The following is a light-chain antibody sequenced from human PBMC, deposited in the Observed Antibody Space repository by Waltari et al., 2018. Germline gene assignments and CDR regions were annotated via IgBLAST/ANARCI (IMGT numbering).Light chain of an antibody. CDR1: SSAVGGYNY. V-gene: IGLV2-11*01. CDR3: CSYAGSYTYVV. J-gene: IGLJ2*01. Sequence: QSALTQPRSVSGSPGQSVTISCTGTSSAVGGYNYVSRYQQHPGKAPKLMIYDVSKRPSGVPDRFSGSKSGNTASLTISGLQAEDEADYYCCSYAGSYTYVVFGGGTKLTVL. CDR2: DVS.